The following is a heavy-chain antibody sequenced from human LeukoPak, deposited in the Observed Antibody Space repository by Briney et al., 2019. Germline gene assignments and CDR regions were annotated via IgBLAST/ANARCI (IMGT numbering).Heavy chain of an antibody. CDR1: GFTFNDAW. J-gene: IGHJ4*02. Sequence: PGGSLRLSCAASGFTFNDAWMNWVRQAPEKGLEWVGRIKRKTDGGTTDYAAPVKGRFTISRDDSKNTLYLQMNSLKTEDTAVYYCTTGNWGPHWGQGTLVTVSS. CDR2: IKRKTDGGTT. CDR3: TTGNWGPH. V-gene: IGHV3-15*07. D-gene: IGHD7-27*01.